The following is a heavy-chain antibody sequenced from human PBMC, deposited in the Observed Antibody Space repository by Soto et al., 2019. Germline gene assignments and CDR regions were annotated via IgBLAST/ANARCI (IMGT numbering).Heavy chain of an antibody. CDR1: GFTFSSYA. D-gene: IGHD3-22*01. V-gene: IGHV3-23*01. CDR2: ASASGGGT. CDR3: AKSYSRAHYYAMDV. Sequence: GGSLRLSCAASGFTFSSYAMNWVRQAPGKGLEWVAGASASGGGTSYADSVKGRFTISRDNSKDTLYLQMNSLRAEDTAVYYCAKSYSRAHYYAMDVWGQGTTVTVSS. J-gene: IGHJ6*02.